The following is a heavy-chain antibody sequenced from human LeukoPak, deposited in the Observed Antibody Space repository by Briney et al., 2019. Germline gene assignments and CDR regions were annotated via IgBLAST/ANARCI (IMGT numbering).Heavy chain of an antibody. CDR2: ITGGARA. V-gene: IGHV3-23*01. CDR3: ASRSSIVAATVLFDY. Sequence: PGGSLRLSCAASGFTFSNYAMSWVRQAPGKGLEWVSSITGGARAYYADSVKGRFTISRDNSGYTLHLQMNSLRAEDTAVYYCASRSSIVAATVLFDYWGQGTLVTVSS. CDR1: GFTFSNYA. D-gene: IGHD6-13*01. J-gene: IGHJ4*02.